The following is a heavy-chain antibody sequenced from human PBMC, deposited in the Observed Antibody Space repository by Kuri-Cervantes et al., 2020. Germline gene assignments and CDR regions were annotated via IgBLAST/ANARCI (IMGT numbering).Heavy chain of an antibody. Sequence: GGSLRLSCAASGFTFSSYSMNWVRQAPGKGLEWVASISSSSSYKYYADSVKGRFTISRDNAKNSLLLQMNSLRTEDTAVYYCAGVRGNRLHPRGSYWYFDLWGRGTLVTVSS. D-gene: IGHD3-16*01. CDR2: ISSSSSYK. J-gene: IGHJ2*01. CDR1: GFTFSSYS. V-gene: IGHV3-21*01. CDR3: AGVRGNRLHPRGSYWYFDL.